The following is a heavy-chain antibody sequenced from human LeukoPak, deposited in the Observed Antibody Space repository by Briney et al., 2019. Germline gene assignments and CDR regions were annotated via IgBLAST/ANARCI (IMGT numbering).Heavy chain of an antibody. CDR3: ARDLYCSGGSCYDNWFDP. Sequence: WASVKVSCKASGYTFTSYAMNWVRPAPGQGLEWMGWINTNTGNPTYAQGFTGRFVFSLDTSVSTAYLQISSLKAEDTAVYYCARDLYCSGGSCYDNWFDPWGQGTLVTVSS. CDR1: GYTFTSYA. D-gene: IGHD2-15*01. CDR2: INTNTGNP. J-gene: IGHJ5*02. V-gene: IGHV7-4-1*02.